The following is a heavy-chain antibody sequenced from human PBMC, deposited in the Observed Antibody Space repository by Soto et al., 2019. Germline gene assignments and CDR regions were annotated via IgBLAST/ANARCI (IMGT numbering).Heavy chain of an antibody. CDR2: LSCYNGNT. V-gene: IGHV1-18*01. J-gene: IGHJ6*02. CDR3: ATAGPAPYYSYGMDV. Sequence: QVQLVQSRGEVKKPGASVKVSCKTSGYSFTTYGISWVRQAPGQGLEWMGWLSCYNGNTKYAQNLQGRVTMTTDTSTSTAYMELRGLRSDDTAMYYCATAGPAPYYSYGMDVWGQGSTVTVAS. CDR1: GYSFTTYG.